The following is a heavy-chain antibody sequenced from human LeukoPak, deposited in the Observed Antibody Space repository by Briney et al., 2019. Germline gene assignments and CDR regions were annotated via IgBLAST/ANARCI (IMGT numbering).Heavy chain of an antibody. CDR2: IDHSGST. CDR3: ARGLDIVVVPAATEFDY. V-gene: IGHV4-34*01. J-gene: IGHJ4*02. D-gene: IGHD2-2*03. Sequence: SETLSLTCAVYGGSFSGYYWSWIRQPPGKGLEWIGEIDHSGSTNYNPSLKSRVTISVDTSKNQFSLKLSSVTAADTAVYYCARGLDIVVVPAATEFDYWGQGTLVTVSS. CDR1: GGSFSGYY.